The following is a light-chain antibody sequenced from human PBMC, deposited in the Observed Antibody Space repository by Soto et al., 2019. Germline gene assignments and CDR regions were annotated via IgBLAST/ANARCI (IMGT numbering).Light chain of an antibody. CDR3: AQGLATPFT. J-gene: IGKJ4*01. V-gene: IGKV2-28*01. CDR2: LGS. Sequence: EIVLTQSPLSLPVTPGEPASISCRSSQNLLHSTGYNYLNWYLQKPGQSPQLLIYLGSNRASGVPDRVSGSGSGTDFTLTINRVEAEDVGLYFCAQGLATPFTFGGGNKVEIK. CDR1: QNLLHSTGYNY.